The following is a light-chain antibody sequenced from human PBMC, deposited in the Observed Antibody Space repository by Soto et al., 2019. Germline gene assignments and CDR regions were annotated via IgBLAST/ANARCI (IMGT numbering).Light chain of an antibody. CDR2: DAS. V-gene: IGKV3-20*01. CDR3: HKYGSLPIN. J-gene: IGKJ5*01. Sequence: DIVLTQSPGTLSLSPVERSTLSCRASQSLNSSYLAWYQQKPGQAPRLLIYDASSRATGIPDRFSGSGSGTDFTLTISRLEPEDFAVYYCHKYGSLPINCGQGKRREIK. CDR1: QSLNSSY.